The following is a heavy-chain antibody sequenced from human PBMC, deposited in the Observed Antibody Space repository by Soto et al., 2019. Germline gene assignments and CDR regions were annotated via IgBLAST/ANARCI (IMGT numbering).Heavy chain of an antibody. CDR3: ARERQWLEYYFDY. D-gene: IGHD6-19*01. Sequence: SETLSLTCTVSGGSISSYYWSWIRQPPGKGLEWIGYIYYSGSTNYNPSPKSRVTISVDTSKNQFSLKLSSVTAADTAVYYCARERQWLEYYFDYWGQGTLVTVSS. V-gene: IGHV4-59*12. CDR2: IYYSGST. J-gene: IGHJ4*02. CDR1: GGSISSYY.